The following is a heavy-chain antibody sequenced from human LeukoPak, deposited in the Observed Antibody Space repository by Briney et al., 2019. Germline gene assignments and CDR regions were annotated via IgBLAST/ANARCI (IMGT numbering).Heavy chain of an antibody. V-gene: IGHV1-18*01. CDR1: GYTFTSYG. D-gene: IGHD3-22*01. Sequence: GASVKVSCKASGYTFTSYGISWVRQAPGQGLAWMGWISAYNGNTNYAQKLQGRVTMTTDTSTSTAYMELRSLRSDDTAVYYCASGAYYYDRYYFDYWGQGTLVTVSS. CDR2: ISAYNGNT. J-gene: IGHJ4*02. CDR3: ASGAYYYDRYYFDY.